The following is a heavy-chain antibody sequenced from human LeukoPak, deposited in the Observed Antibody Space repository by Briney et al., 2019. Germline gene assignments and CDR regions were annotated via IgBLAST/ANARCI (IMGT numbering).Heavy chain of an antibody. CDR3: ARAGVLRYFDWLSDYYYYYGMDV. J-gene: IGHJ6*02. CDR2: MNPNSGNT. Sequence: GASVKVSCKASGYTFTSYDINWVRQASGQGLEWMGWMNPNSGNTGYAQKFQGRVTMTRNTSISTAYMELSSLRSADTAVYYCARAGVLRYFDWLSDYYYYYGMDVWGQGTTVTVSS. CDR1: GYTFTSYD. V-gene: IGHV1-8*01. D-gene: IGHD3-9*01.